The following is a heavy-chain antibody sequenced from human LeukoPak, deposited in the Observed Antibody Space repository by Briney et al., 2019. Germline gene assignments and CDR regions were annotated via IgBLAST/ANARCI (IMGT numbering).Heavy chain of an antibody. CDR3: ARSDLWSGYWVRNWFDP. J-gene: IGHJ5*02. Sequence: SETLSLTCAVYGGSFSGYYWSWIRQPPGKGLEWIGEINHSGSTNYNPSLKSRVTISVDTSKNQFSLKLSSVTAADTAVYYCARSDLWSGYWVRNWFDPWGQGTLVTVSS. CDR2: INHSGST. CDR1: GGSFSGYY. D-gene: IGHD3-3*01. V-gene: IGHV4-34*01.